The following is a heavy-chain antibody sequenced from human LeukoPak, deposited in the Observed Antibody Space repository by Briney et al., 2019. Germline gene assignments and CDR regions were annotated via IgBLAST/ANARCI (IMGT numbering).Heavy chain of an antibody. J-gene: IGHJ5*02. CDR1: GFTFKNYW. Sequence: GGSLRLSCAASGFTFKNYWMYWVRQPRGRGLVWVSRINSDGSITSYADSVKGRFTISRDNAKNTLYLQMTSLRAEDTAVYYCARDWGATAAGYNWFDPWGQGTLVTVSS. D-gene: IGHD6-13*01. V-gene: IGHV3-74*01. CDR3: ARDWGATAAGYNWFDP. CDR2: INSDGSIT.